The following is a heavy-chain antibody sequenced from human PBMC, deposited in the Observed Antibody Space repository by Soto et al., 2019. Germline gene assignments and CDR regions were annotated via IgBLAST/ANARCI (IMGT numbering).Heavy chain of an antibody. CDR3: AREARYYYDSSGYRSYNWFDP. CDR2: VFYTGFT. Sequence: KPSETLSLTCAVSGGSISGSYYYWGWLRQSPGKGPEWIGSVFYTGFTSYNPSLESRVSVSVDTSKNQFSLKLSSVTAADTAVYYCAREARYYYDSSGYRSYNWFDPWGQGTLVTVSS. CDR1: GGSISGSYYY. D-gene: IGHD3-22*01. V-gene: IGHV4-39*07. J-gene: IGHJ5*02.